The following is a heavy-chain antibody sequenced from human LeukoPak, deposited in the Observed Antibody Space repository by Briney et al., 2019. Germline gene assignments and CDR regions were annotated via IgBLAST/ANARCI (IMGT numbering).Heavy chain of an antibody. V-gene: IGHV4-30-2*01. CDR1: GGSISSSGYS. D-gene: IGHD2-21*02. CDR2: IFHGGST. J-gene: IGHJ4*02. Sequence: PSETLSLTCAISGGSISSSGYSWTWIRQPPGKGLEWIGYIFHGGSTYYNPSLKSRVAISIDRSKNQFSLSLNSVTAADTALYYCARRVTASSYYLDSWGQGTLVTVSS. CDR3: ARRVTASSYYLDS.